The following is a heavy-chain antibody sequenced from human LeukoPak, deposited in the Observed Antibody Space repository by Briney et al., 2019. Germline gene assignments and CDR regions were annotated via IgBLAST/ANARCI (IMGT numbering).Heavy chain of an antibody. CDR2: INSDGSTT. CDR3: ARGHHYYDSSAYYY. D-gene: IGHD3-22*01. V-gene: IGHV3-74*01. J-gene: IGHJ4*02. Sequence: PGGSLRLSCAASGFTFISYWMHWVRQAPGKGLVWVSRINSDGSTTSYAASVKGRFTISRDTAKNTLYLQMNSLRAEDTAVYYCARGHHYYDSSAYYYWGQGTLVTVS. CDR1: GFTFISYW.